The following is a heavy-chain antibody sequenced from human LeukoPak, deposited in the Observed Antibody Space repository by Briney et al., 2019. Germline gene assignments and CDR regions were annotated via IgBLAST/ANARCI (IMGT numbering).Heavy chain of an antibody. J-gene: IGHJ4*02. Sequence: GGSLRLSCAASAFTFSSYGMHWVRQAPGKGLEWVAVISYDGSDKYYADSVKGRFTISRDNSKNTVYLQMNNLRGDDRAVYYCAKDISGGDCPDYWGQGTLVTVSS. D-gene: IGHD2-21*02. CDR3: AKDISGGDCPDY. CDR2: ISYDGSDK. CDR1: AFTFSSYG. V-gene: IGHV3-30*18.